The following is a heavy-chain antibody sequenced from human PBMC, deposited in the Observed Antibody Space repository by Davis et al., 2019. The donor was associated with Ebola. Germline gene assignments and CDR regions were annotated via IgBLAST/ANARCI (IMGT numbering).Heavy chain of an antibody. J-gene: IGHJ4*02. CDR3: ARGYGPKCRGGTCVNDS. CDR1: GYIFSNYD. Sequence: ASVKVSCKASGYIFSNYDINWVRQASGQGLEWMGWMNPYSGNTGYVEKFKGRVTMTRNPSISTAYMELSSLRIDDTAVYYCARGYGPKCRGGTCVNDSWGQGTLVTVSS. D-gene: IGHD2-15*01. CDR2: MNPYSGNT. V-gene: IGHV1-8*01.